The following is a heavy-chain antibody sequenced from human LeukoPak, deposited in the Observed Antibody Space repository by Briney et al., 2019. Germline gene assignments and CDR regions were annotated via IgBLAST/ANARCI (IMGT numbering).Heavy chain of an antibody. CDR2: INPNSGGT. D-gene: IGHD6-13*01. CDR3: ARVAALAAANSGVFDY. J-gene: IGHJ4*02. Sequence: GASVKVSCKASGYTFTGYYMHWVRQAPGQGLEWMGWINPNSGGTNYAQKFQGRVTMTRDTSISTAYKELSRLRSDDTAVYYCARVAALAAANSGVFDYWGQGTLVTVSS. V-gene: IGHV1-2*02. CDR1: GYTFTGYY.